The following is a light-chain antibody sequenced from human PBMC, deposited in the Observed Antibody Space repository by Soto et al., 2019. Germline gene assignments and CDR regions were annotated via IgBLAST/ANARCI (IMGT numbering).Light chain of an antibody. CDR3: QSYDNSRVV. J-gene: IGLJ2*01. CDR2: GNN. CDR1: SSNIGAGYD. Sequence: QSVLTQPPSVSGAPGQRVTISCTGNSSNIGAGYDVHWYQQFPGAAPKVLIHGNNNRPAGVPARFSGSKSGTSASLAITGLQAEDEDDYEGQSYDNSRVVFGGGTKLTVL. V-gene: IGLV1-40*01.